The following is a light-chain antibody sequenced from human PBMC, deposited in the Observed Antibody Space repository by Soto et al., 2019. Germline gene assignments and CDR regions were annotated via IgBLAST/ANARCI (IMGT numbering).Light chain of an antibody. V-gene: IGKV3D-20*02. CDR3: QKYAYYPRGT. CDR2: DAS. Sequence: VLAQSSATLSLPQGERATLSCRASQGKSMSYLAGYQQNAGQTPKLLIYDASSTATGNPARYRGSGSGTDFTLTISRLYPDEKLVYSCQKYAYYPRGTLGQGTKVDI. J-gene: IGKJ1*01. CDR1: QGKSMSY.